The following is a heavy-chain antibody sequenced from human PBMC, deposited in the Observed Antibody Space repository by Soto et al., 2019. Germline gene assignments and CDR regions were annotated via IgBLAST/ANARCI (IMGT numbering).Heavy chain of an antibody. CDR3: VKERSGHSYADS. J-gene: IGHJ4*02. Sequence: GGSLRLSCAASGFTFDDYAMHWVRQAPGKGLEWVSGISWNSGSIGYADSVKGRFTISRDNAKNTVCLQMNSLRVEDSAVYYCVKERSGHSYADSWGQGTLVTVSS. D-gene: IGHD5-18*01. CDR2: ISWNSGSI. CDR1: GFTFDDYA. V-gene: IGHV3-9*01.